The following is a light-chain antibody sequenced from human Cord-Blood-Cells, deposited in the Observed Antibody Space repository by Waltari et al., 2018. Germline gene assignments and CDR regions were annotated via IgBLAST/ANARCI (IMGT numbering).Light chain of an antibody. V-gene: IGKV1-39*01. Sequence: IQMTQSPSSLSASVGDRVTITCRASQSTSSYLTWSQQKPGNAPKLLIYAASSLQSGVPSRFNGRGSGTDFTLIISSLQPEDSAPYYCQQSYSTPWTFGQGTKVEIK. CDR2: AAS. CDR1: QSTSSY. CDR3: QQSYSTPWT. J-gene: IGKJ1*01.